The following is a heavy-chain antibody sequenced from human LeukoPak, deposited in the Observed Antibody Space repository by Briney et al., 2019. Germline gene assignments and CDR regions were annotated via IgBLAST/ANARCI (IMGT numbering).Heavy chain of an antibody. CDR1: GFTFDDYT. Sequence: PGGSLRLSCAASGFTFDDYTMHWVRQAPGKGLEWVSLISWDGGSPYYADSVKGRFTISRDNSKNSLYLQMNSLRTEDTALYYCAKDWGYDSDAFDIWGQGTMVTVSS. D-gene: IGHD3-16*01. CDR2: ISWDGGSP. V-gene: IGHV3-43*01. CDR3: AKDWGYDSDAFDI. J-gene: IGHJ3*02.